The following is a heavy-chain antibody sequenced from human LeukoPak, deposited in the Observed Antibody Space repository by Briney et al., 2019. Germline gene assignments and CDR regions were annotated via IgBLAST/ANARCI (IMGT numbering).Heavy chain of an antibody. CDR1: GFTFSSYG. V-gene: IGHV3-23*01. CDR2: ISGSGGST. CDR3: GRDHQNRDAFDI. D-gene: IGHD1-14*01. Sequence: GGSLRLSCAASGFTFSSYGMSWVRQAPGKGLEWVSAISGSGGSTYYADSVKGRFTISRDNSKNTLYLQMNSLRDEDTAVYYCGRDHQNRDAFDIWGQGTMVTVSS. J-gene: IGHJ3*02.